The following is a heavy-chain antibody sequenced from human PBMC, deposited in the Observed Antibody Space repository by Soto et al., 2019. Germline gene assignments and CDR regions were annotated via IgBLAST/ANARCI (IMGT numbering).Heavy chain of an antibody. CDR1: GFTFSSYA. CDR3: AKVSVDGDCTNCVCPAYFDY. D-gene: IGHD2-8*01. CDR2: ISGSGGGT. J-gene: IGHJ4*02. V-gene: IGHV3-23*01. Sequence: EVQLLESGGGLVQPGGSLRLSCAASGFTFSSYAMSWVRQAPGKGLEWVSAISGSGGGTYYADSVKGRFTISRDNSKNTLYLPMNSLRAEDTDEYVCAKVSVDGDCTNCVCPAYFDYWGEGTLVTVSS.